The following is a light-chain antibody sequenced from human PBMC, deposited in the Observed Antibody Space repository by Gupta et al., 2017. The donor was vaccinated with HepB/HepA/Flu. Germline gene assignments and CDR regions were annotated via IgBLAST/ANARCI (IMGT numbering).Light chain of an antibody. CDR3: QQSYSTPRS. CDR1: QSISSY. V-gene: IGKV1-39*01. J-gene: IGKJ2*04. Sequence: DIQMNQSPSSLSVSVGDRVTITCRASQSISSYLNWYQQKPGKAPKLLIYAASSLQSGVPSRFSGSGSWTDFTLTISSLQPEDFATYYCQQSYSTPRSFGQGTKLEIK. CDR2: AAS.